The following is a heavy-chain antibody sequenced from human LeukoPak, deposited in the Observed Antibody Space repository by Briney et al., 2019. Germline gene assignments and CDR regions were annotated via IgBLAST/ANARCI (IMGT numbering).Heavy chain of an antibody. CDR3: ATDITDYDFWSGYPQA. CDR2: ISGSGGST. D-gene: IGHD3-3*01. V-gene: IGHV3-23*01. J-gene: IGHJ5*02. CDR1: GFTFSSYA. Sequence: GGSLRLSCAASGFTFSSYAMSWVRQAPGKGLEWVSAISGSGGSTYYADSVKGRFTISRDNSKNTLYLQMNSLRAEDTAVYYCATDITDYDFWSGYPQAWGQGTLVTVSS.